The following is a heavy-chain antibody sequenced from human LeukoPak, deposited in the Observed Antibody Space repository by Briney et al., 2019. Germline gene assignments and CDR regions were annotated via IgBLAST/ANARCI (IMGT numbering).Heavy chain of an antibody. CDR1: GFTFSSYA. J-gene: IGHJ4*02. D-gene: IGHD3-10*01. CDR3: ARRGSGSYFPVDY. CDR2: ISSNGGST. Sequence: GGSLRLSCAASGFTFSSYAMYWVRQAPGKGLEYVSAISSNGGSTYYANSVKGRFTISRDNSKNTPYLQMGSLRAEDMAVYYCARRGSGSYFPVDYWGQGTLVTVSS. V-gene: IGHV3-64*01.